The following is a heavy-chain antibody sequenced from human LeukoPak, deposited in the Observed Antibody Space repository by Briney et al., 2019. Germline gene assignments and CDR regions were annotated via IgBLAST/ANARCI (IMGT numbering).Heavy chain of an antibody. CDR3: ARDPLTPYCSSTSCYQDY. J-gene: IGHJ4*02. D-gene: IGHD2-2*01. CDR2: ISSSSSYI. V-gene: IGHV3-21*01. Sequence: GGSLRLSCAASGFTFSSYSMNWVRQAPGKWLEWVSSISSSSSYIYYADSVKGRFTISRDNAKNSLYLQMNSLRAEDTAVYYCARDPLTPYCSSTSCYQDYWGQGTLVTVSS. CDR1: GFTFSSYS.